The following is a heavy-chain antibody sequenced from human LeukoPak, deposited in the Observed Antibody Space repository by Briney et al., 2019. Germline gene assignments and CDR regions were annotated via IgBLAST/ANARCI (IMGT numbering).Heavy chain of an antibody. CDR2: IYSGGTT. CDR1: GFTVGTNC. Sequence: GGSLRLSCAASGFTVGTNCMTWVRQAPGKGLEWVSTIYSGGTTYYADSVMGRFTISRHNSRNTLYLQMNSLRAEDTAVYYCARVDTVMAYYFDLWGQGTLVTATS. J-gene: IGHJ4*02. D-gene: IGHD5-18*01. V-gene: IGHV3-53*04. CDR3: ARVDTVMAYYFDL.